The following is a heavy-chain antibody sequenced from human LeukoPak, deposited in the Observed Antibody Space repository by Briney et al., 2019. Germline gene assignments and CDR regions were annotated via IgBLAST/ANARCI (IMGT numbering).Heavy chain of an antibody. Sequence: SETPSLTCAVYGGSFSGYYWSWIRQPPGKGLEWIGEINHSGSTNYNPSLKSRVTISVDTSKNQFSLKLSSVTAADTAVYYCARKGVPLYYYDSSGYSFDYWGQGTLVTVSS. CDR2: INHSGST. CDR3: ARKGVPLYYYDSSGYSFDY. J-gene: IGHJ4*02. V-gene: IGHV4-34*01. CDR1: GGSFSGYY. D-gene: IGHD3-22*01.